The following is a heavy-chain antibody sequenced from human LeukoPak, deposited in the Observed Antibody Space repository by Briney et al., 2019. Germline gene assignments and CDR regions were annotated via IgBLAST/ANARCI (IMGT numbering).Heavy chain of an antibody. CDR1: GDSMSDYF. CDR3: ARDSGTTGEVKFDP. D-gene: IGHD3-10*01. CDR2: AADSGST. V-gene: IGHV4-59*12. J-gene: IGHJ5*02. Sequence: PSETLSLTCTVSGDSMSDYFWTWIRQPPGKGLEWIGYAADSGSTNYNPSLKSRVTISVDTSKNQFSLKLSSVTAADTAVYYCARDSGTTGEVKFDPWGQGTLVTVSS.